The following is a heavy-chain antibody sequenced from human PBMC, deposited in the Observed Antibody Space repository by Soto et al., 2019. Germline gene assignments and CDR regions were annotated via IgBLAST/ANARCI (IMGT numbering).Heavy chain of an antibody. Sequence: QVQLVQSGAEVKKPGSSVKVSCKASGGTFSSYAISWVRQAPGQGLEWMGGIIPIFGTANYAQKFQGRVTITADEPTSTAYMELSSLRSEDTAVYYCARDGPGYQLLDNWFDPWGQGTLVTVSS. D-gene: IGHD2-2*01. CDR2: IIPIFGTA. J-gene: IGHJ5*02. CDR3: ARDGPGYQLLDNWFDP. V-gene: IGHV1-69*01. CDR1: GGTFSSYA.